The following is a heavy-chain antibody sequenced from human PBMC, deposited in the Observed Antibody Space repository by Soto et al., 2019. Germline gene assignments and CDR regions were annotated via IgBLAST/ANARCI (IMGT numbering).Heavy chain of an antibody. V-gene: IGHV3-23*01. CDR1: GFTFSSYA. D-gene: IGHD2-15*01. Sequence: DVQLLESXXXXXQPGGSLRLSCAASGFTFSSYAMSWVRQAPGKGLEWVSSVSAGGDMTYYSDSVKGRFTISRDNSNNVLFLQMNSLRIEDTALYYCARGDRGGSGSPASYYYSGLDVWGQGTTVTVS. CDR3: ARGDRGGSGSPASYYYSGLDV. CDR2: VSAGGDMT. J-gene: IGHJ6*02.